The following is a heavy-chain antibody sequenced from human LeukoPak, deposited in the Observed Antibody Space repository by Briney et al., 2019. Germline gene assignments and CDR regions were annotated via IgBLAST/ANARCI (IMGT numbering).Heavy chain of an antibody. V-gene: IGHV4-59*01. J-gene: IGHJ1*01. CDR2: IYDSGST. CDR1: GGSIRSYY. Sequence: SETLSLTCTVSGGSIRSYYWSWIRQPPGKGLEWIGNIYDSGSTKYNPSLKSRVTISVDTSKNEFSLKLTSATAADTAVYHCARGQFYHDSTGLGVWGQGTLVTVSS. CDR3: ARGQFYHDSTGLGV. D-gene: IGHD3-22*01.